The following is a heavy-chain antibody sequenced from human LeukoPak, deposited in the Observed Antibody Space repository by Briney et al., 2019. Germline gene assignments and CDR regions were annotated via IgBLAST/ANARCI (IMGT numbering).Heavy chain of an antibody. J-gene: IGHJ4*02. CDR1: GFTFGDYG. CDR3: ARDRGWLQYIDY. D-gene: IGHD5-24*01. V-gene: IGHV3-20*04. CDR2: INWNRGNT. Sequence: GGSLRLSCAASGFTFGDYGMSWVRQAPGKGLEWVSSINWNRGNTAYADSVKGRFTISRDTAKDSLYLQLNSLRAEDTALYYCARDRGWLQYIDYWGQGTLVTVSS.